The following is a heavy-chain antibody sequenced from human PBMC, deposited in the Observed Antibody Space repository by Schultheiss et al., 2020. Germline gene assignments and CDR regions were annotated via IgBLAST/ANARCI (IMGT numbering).Heavy chain of an antibody. CDR2: ISYDGSNK. V-gene: IGHV3-30*03. D-gene: IGHD6-19*01. J-gene: IGHJ6*02. CDR3: AREVAVAGTRFYYYYGMDV. CDR1: GFTFDDYG. Sequence: GGSLRLSCAASGFTFDDYGMHWVRQAPGKGLEWVAVISYDGSNKYYADSVKGRSTISRDNSKNTLYLQMNSLRAEDTAVYYCAREVAVAGTRFYYYYGMDVWGQGTTVTVSS.